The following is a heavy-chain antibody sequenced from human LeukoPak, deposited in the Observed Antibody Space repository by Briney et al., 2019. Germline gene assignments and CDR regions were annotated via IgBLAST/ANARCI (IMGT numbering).Heavy chain of an antibody. J-gene: IGHJ4*02. CDR1: GRSISTYY. CDR2: IYYSGST. D-gene: IGHD4-17*01. Sequence: SETLSLTCTVSGRSISTYYWNWLRQPPGRGLEWIGYIYYSGSTIYNPSLKSRVTISLDTSKNQFSLKLSSVTAADTAVYYCARSTVTTFTFDSWGQGTLVTVSS. CDR3: ARSTVTTFTFDS. V-gene: IGHV4-59*08.